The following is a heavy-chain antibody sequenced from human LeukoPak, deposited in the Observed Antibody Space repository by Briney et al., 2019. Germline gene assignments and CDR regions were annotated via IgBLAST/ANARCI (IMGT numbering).Heavy chain of an antibody. V-gene: IGHV4-34*01. Sequence: SETLSLTCAVYGGSFSGYYWSWIRQPPGKGLEWIGSMYSSGSTYYNPSLKSRVTISVDTSKNQFSLKLSSVTAADTAVYYCARDGLFTMIVGRNDYWGQGTLVTVSS. J-gene: IGHJ4*02. CDR1: GGSFSGYY. CDR3: ARDGLFTMIVGRNDY. D-gene: IGHD3-22*01. CDR2: MYSSGST.